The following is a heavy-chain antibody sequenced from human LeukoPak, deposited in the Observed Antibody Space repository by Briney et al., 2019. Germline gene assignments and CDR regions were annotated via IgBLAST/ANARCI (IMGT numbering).Heavy chain of an antibody. J-gene: IGHJ6*04. Sequence: ASVKVSCKASGGTFSSYAISWVRQAPGQGLELMGGIIPIFGTANYAQKFQGRVTITADESTSTAYMELSSLRSEDTAVYYCARGFRGYESYYYYYGMDVWGKGTTVTVSS. D-gene: IGHD5-12*01. CDR1: GGTFSSYA. V-gene: IGHV1-69*01. CDR3: ARGFRGYESYYYYYGMDV. CDR2: IIPIFGTA.